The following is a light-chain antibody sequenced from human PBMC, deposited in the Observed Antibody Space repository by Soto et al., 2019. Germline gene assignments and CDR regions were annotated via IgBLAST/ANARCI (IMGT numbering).Light chain of an antibody. Sequence: EIVLTQSPGTLSLSPGERATLSCRASQTVRSGYLAWYQQKPGQSPRLLIYDASRRATGIPDRFSGSGSGTDFTLSISRLEPDDSAVYYCQQYYTSPGTFGPGAKVEIK. CDR1: QTVRSGY. V-gene: IGKV3-20*01. CDR3: QQYYTSPGT. CDR2: DAS. J-gene: IGKJ1*01.